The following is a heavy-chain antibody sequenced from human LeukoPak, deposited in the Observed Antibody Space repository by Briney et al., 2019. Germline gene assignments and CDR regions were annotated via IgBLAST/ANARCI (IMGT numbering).Heavy chain of an antibody. J-gene: IGHJ3*02. Sequence: PGGSLRLSCAASGFTFDDYAMHWVRQAPGKGLEWVSGISWNSGSIGYADSVKGRFTISRDNAKNSLYLQMNSLRAEDTAVYYCARDGVEFRAFDIWGQGTMVTVSS. D-gene: IGHD5-24*01. V-gene: IGHV3-9*01. CDR1: GFTFDDYA. CDR2: ISWNSGSI. CDR3: ARDGVEFRAFDI.